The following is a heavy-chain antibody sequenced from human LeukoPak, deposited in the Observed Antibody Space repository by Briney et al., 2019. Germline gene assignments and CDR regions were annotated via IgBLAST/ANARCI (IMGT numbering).Heavy chain of an antibody. Sequence: PGGSLRLSCAASGFTFSSSYMHWVRQATGRGLEYVSAISPSGDSTYYTNSVKGRFTISRDNSKNTLFLQMGSLTAEDMAVYYCARGLYYGSGQYYFDYWGQGTLVTVSS. CDR2: ISPSGDST. J-gene: IGHJ4*02. V-gene: IGHV3-64*01. D-gene: IGHD3-10*01. CDR3: ARGLYYGSGQYYFDY. CDR1: GFTFSSSY.